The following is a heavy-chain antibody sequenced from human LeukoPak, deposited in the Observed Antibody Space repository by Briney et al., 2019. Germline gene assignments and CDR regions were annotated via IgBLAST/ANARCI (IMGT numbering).Heavy chain of an antibody. V-gene: IGHV3-23*01. Sequence: PGGSLRLSCAASGFTFSSYAMSWVRQAPGKGLEWVSAISGSGGCTYYADSVKGRFTISRDNSKNTLYLQMNSLRAGDTAVYYCAKESTVTTFYFDYWGQGTLVTVSS. CDR2: ISGSGGCT. CDR1: GFTFSSYA. J-gene: IGHJ4*02. CDR3: AKESTVTTFYFDY. D-gene: IGHD4-11*01.